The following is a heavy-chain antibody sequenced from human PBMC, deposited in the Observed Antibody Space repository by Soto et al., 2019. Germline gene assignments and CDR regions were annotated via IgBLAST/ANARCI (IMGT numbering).Heavy chain of an antibody. J-gene: IGHJ6*02. CDR1: RFTLSTYE. D-gene: IGHD6-13*01. CDR2: ISTSGSTV. CDR3: AKGGHIAAAGTRYYYYGMDV. Sequence: PEASLRLSCTASRFTLSTYEMHWFRQAPGKGLEWVSYISTSGSTVYYADSVKGRLTVSRDNSKNTLYLQMNSLRAEDTAVYYCAKGGHIAAAGTRYYYYGMDVWGQGTTVTVSS. V-gene: IGHV3-48*03.